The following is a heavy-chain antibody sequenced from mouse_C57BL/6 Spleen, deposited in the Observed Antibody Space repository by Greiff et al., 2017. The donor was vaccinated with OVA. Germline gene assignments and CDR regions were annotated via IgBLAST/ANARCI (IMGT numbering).Heavy chain of an antibody. D-gene: IGHD2-3*01. CDR3: ARADGPYCDY. CDR2: ISDGGSYT. Sequence: EVHLVESGGGLVKPGGSLKLSCAASGFTFSSYAMSWVRQTPEQRLEWVATISDGGSYTYYPDNVKGRFTISRDNAKNNLYLQMSHLKSEDTAMYYCARADGPYCDYWGQGTTLTVSS. CDR1: GFTFSSYA. J-gene: IGHJ2*01. V-gene: IGHV5-4*01.